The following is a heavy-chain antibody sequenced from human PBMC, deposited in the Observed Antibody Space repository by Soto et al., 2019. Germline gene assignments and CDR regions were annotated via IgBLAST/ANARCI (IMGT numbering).Heavy chain of an antibody. CDR1: GDSLNSGDYY. CDR3: ASDDGTGSQGFDP. J-gene: IGHJ5*02. D-gene: IGHD3-10*01. Sequence: PSETLSLTCSVSGDSLNSGDYYWSWIRQPPGKGLEWIGFIYYSGTTHYNPSLKSRLTIAVDSSKNQFSLKLSSLTAADTAMYYCASDDGTGSQGFDPWGPGTMVTVSS. CDR2: IYYSGTT. V-gene: IGHV4-30-4*01.